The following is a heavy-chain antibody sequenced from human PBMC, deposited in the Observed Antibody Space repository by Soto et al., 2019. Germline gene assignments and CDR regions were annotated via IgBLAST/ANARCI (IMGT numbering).Heavy chain of an antibody. Sequence: QVQLVESGGGVVQPGRSLRLSCAVSGFTVSTYGMHWVRQAPGKGLEWVAVISRDGGTNYYADSVKGRFTISRYNSRNTLFLKMNSLRGDDMAVYYCTGEVASGYWGQGTLFTVSS. D-gene: IGHD2-8*02. CDR2: ISRDGGTN. CDR1: GFTVSTYG. V-gene: IGHV3-30*03. J-gene: IGHJ4*02. CDR3: TGEVASGY.